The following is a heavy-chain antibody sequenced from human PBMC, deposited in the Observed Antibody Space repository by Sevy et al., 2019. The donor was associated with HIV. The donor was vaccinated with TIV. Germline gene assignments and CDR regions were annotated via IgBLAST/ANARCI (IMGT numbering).Heavy chain of an antibody. Sequence: ASVKVSCKASGFTFTSPAVQWVRQARGQRLEWIGWIVVGSGNTNYAQKFQERVTITRDMSTSTAYMELSSLRSEDTAVYYCAAGTVTIFGVVITHYGMDVWGQGTTVTVSS. J-gene: IGHJ6*02. CDR3: AAGTVTIFGVVITHYGMDV. V-gene: IGHV1-58*01. CDR1: GFTFTSPA. D-gene: IGHD3-3*01. CDR2: IVVGSGNT.